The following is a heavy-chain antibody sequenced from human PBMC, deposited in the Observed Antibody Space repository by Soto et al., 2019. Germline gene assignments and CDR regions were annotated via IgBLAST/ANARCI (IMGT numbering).Heavy chain of an antibody. Sequence: QVQLVQSGAEVKKPGASVKVSCKASGYTFTSYDINWVRQAPGQGLVWMGWMNPNSGNTGYAQKFQGRVTMTRNTAISTAYMELSSLRSEDTAVYYCARGERPYYGMDVWGQGTTVTVSS. CDR1: GYTFTSYD. CDR2: MNPNSGNT. J-gene: IGHJ6*02. CDR3: ARGERPYYGMDV. V-gene: IGHV1-8*01.